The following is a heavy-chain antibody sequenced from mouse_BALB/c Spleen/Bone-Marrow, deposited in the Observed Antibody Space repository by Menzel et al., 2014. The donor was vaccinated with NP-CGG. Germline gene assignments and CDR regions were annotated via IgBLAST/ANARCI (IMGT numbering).Heavy chain of an antibody. Sequence: VQLQQSGAELVRPGASVKLSCRASDYSFTSYWVNWVKQRPGQGLEWIGMIHPSDSETRLNQKFKDKATLTVDKSSSTAYMQLSSSTSEDSAVYYCARGGYDGWYFDVWGAGTTVTVSS. CDR3: ARGGYDGWYFDV. V-gene: IGHV1-74*01. CDR2: IHPSDSET. D-gene: IGHD2-2*01. J-gene: IGHJ1*01. CDR1: DYSFTSYW.